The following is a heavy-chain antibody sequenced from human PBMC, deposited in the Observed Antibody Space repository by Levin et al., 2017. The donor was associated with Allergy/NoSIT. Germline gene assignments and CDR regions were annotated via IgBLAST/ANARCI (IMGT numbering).Heavy chain of an antibody. CDR3: SRDHFRPGDYFDY. J-gene: IGHJ4*02. D-gene: IGHD3-3*02. CDR2: IRSRAYGGTA. Sequence: GSLRLSCTASGFTFGDYAMNWFRQAPGKGLEWVSFIRSRAYGGTAEYAASVKGRFTMSRDDSNSIAYLQMNSLKTEDTAVYYCSRDHFRPGDYFDYWGQGTLVTVSS. CDR1: GFTFGDYA. V-gene: IGHV3-49*03.